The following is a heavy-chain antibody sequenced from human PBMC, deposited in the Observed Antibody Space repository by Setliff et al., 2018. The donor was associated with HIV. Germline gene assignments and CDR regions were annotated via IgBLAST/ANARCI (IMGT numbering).Heavy chain of an antibody. D-gene: IGHD3-9*01. CDR3: ARDGRYYDILSGHYSSPGHNMDV. J-gene: IGHJ6*03. CDR2: ISSSSATI. Sequence: GGSLRLSCAASGFTFSNYRMNWVRQAPGKGLEWVSYISSSSATIYYADSVKGRFTISRDNAKNSLYLQMNSLRAEDTAAYYCARDGRYYDILSGHYSSPGHNMDVWGKGTTVTVSS. CDR1: GFTFSNYR. V-gene: IGHV3-48*01.